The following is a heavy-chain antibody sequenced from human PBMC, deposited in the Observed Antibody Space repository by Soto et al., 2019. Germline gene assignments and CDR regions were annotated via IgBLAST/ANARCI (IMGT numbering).Heavy chain of an antibody. CDR3: AKDSSPSSFDTSGYYHGYFDY. CDR2: ISRNSDSI. CDR1: GFSLHDYA. D-gene: IGHD3-22*01. J-gene: IGHJ4*02. V-gene: IGHV3-9*01. Sequence: GGSLRLSCAASGFSLHDYAMHWVRRAPGKGLEWVSGISRNSDSIVYADSVKGRFTISRDNAKNSLYLQMNSLRTEDTAFYYCAKDSSPSSFDTSGYYHGYFDYWGQGTLVTVSS.